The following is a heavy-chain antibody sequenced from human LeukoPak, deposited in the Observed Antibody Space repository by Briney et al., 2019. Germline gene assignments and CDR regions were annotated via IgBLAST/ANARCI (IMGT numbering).Heavy chain of an antibody. CDR1: GFTFSSYG. Sequence: GRSLRLSCAASGFTFSSYGMHWVRQAPGKGLEWVTVIWYDGSNKYYADSVKGRFTISRDNSKDTLYLQMNSLRAEDTAVYYCARGDDYDSSGLDYWGQGTLVTVSS. CDR2: IWYDGSNK. CDR3: ARGDDYDSSGLDY. V-gene: IGHV3-33*01. D-gene: IGHD3-22*01. J-gene: IGHJ4*02.